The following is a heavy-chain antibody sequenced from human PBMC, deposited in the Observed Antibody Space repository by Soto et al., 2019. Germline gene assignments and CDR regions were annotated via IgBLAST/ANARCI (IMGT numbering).Heavy chain of an antibody. Sequence: GGSLRLSCAASGFTFSSYAMSWVRQAPGKGLEWVSAISGSGGSTYYADSVKGRFTISRDNSKNTLYLQMNSLRAEDTAVYYCAKDGGPSGWYVNYYGMDVWGQGTTVTVS. CDR1: GFTFSSYA. V-gene: IGHV3-23*01. J-gene: IGHJ6*02. CDR2: ISGSGGST. D-gene: IGHD6-19*01. CDR3: AKDGGPSGWYVNYYGMDV.